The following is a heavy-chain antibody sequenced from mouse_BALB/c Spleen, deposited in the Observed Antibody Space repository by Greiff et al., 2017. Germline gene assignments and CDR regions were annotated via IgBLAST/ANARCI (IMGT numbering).Heavy chain of an antibody. CDR3: TREGYYGSSFAY. Sequence: EVMLVESGGGLVKPGGSLKLSCAASGFAFSSYTMSWVRQTPEKRLEWVATISSGGSYTYYPDSVKGRFTISSDNAKNTLYLQMSSLKSEDTAMYYCTREGYYGSSFAYWGQGTLVTVSA. D-gene: IGHD1-1*01. CDR2: ISSGGSYT. J-gene: IGHJ3*01. CDR1: GFAFSSYT. V-gene: IGHV5-6-4*01.